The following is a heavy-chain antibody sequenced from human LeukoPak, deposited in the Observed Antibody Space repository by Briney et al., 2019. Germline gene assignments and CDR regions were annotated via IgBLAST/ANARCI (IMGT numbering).Heavy chain of an antibody. CDR1: GYTFTGYY. J-gene: IGHJ4*02. CDR2: IDPNSGGT. D-gene: IGHD2-21*01. Sequence: ASVKVSCKASGYTFTGYYMHWVRQAPGQGLEWMGWIDPNSGGTNYAQKFQGRVTMTRDTSISTAYMELSRLRSDDTAVYYCAEPNLAYCGGDCYVVWGQGTLVTVSS. V-gene: IGHV1-2*02. CDR3: AEPNLAYCGGDCYVV.